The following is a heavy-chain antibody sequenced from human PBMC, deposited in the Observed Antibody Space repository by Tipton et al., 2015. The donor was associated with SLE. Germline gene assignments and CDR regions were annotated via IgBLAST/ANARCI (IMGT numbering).Heavy chain of an antibody. V-gene: IGHV3-48*01. J-gene: IGHJ4*02. CDR1: GFTLTRSS. CDR3: AKFSRDDSGVQ. CDR2: ISSTSGTI. D-gene: IGHD3-22*01. Sequence: SGFTLTRSSMNWVRQAPGKGLKWISYISSTSGTIYYADSVKGRFTISGDNSRNTVYLQMDSLRGEDTAAYYCAKFSRDDSGVQWGQGTLVTVSS.